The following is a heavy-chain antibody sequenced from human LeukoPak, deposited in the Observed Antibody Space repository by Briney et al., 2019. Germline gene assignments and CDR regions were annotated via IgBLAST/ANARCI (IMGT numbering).Heavy chain of an antibody. Sequence: HPGGSLRLSCAASEFTFSNYALHWVRQAPGKGLQWVAVISYDGNTIHYADSVKGRFIISRDTSKNTLYLQMNSLRAEDTAVYYCAKDFRIGYSAHFDYWGQGALVTVSS. D-gene: IGHD2-21*01. CDR2: ISYDGNTI. CDR3: AKDFRIGYSAHFDY. J-gene: IGHJ4*02. V-gene: IGHV3-30-3*01. CDR1: EFTFSNYA.